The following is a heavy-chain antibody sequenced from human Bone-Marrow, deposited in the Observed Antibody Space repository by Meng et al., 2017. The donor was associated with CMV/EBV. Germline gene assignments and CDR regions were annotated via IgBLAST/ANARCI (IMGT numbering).Heavy chain of an antibody. CDR2: ISAYNGNT. CDR3: ARPIPAAIYYYGMDV. D-gene: IGHD2-2*02. Sequence: ASVKVSCKASGYTFTSYGISWVRQAPGQGLEWMGWISAYNGNTNYAQKLQGRVTMTTDTSTSTAYMELRSLRSDDTAVYYCARPIPAAIYYYGMDVWGQGTTVTVSS. CDR1: GYTFTSYG. V-gene: IGHV1-18*01. J-gene: IGHJ6*02.